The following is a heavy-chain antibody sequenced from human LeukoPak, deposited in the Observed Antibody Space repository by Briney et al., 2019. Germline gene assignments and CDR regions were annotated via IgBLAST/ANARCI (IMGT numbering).Heavy chain of an antibody. Sequence: GGSLRLSCAASGFTFSNAWMSWVRQAPGKGLEWVRRIKSKTDGGTTDYAAPVKGRFTISRDDSKNTLYLQMNSLKSEDTAVYYSTTVGYGSGSSSFGDYFDYWGQGTLVTVSS. D-gene: IGHD3-10*01. CDR3: TTVGYGSGSSSFGDYFDY. V-gene: IGHV3-15*01. J-gene: IGHJ4*02. CDR2: IKSKTDGGTT. CDR1: GFTFSNAW.